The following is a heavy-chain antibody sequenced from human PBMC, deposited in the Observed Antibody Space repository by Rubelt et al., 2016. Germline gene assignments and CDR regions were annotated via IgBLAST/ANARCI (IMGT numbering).Heavy chain of an antibody. J-gene: IGHJ4*02. Sequence: QVHLQQWGAGLLKPSETLSLTCAVYGGSISGYYWSWIRQPPGRGLEWIGDINPSGNTDYNPSLKSRVTISAETSKNQLSLKLGSVSASETAVYYCGRRPPSSSSDPDYWGQGTLVTGSS. CDR3: GRRPPSSSSDPDY. D-gene: IGHD6-6*01. CDR1: GGSISGYY. V-gene: IGHV4-34*01. CDR2: INPSGNT.